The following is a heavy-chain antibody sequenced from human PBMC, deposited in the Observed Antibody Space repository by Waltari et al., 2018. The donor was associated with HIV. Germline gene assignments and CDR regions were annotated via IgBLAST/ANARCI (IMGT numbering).Heavy chain of an antibody. V-gene: IGHV3-30*18. D-gene: IGHD4-17*01. CDR1: GFTFTNYG. CDR2: MAYDGSRR. CDR3: AKGEYYGDYLGH. J-gene: IGHJ4*02. Sequence: QLAESGGGVVQPGRSLTLSCVTSGFTFTNYGIHWVRQAPGKGLGWVAVMAYDGSRRYYVDTVKGRFTISRDTSKNTQYVQMNSLRAEDTAVYYCAKGEYYGDYLGHWGQGTLVTVSS.